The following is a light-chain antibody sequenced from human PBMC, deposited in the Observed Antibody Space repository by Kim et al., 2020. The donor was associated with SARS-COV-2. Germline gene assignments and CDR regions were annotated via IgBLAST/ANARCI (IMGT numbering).Light chain of an antibody. CDR3: ASWDDSLV. J-gene: IGLJ2*01. Sequence: GHPGQRFTISFSGRGSNIVSDCLGLYQQHRGTAPKRPIYRKNQRPSGVPGRFSGSKAGTSASLASSGLRSEDEADYYCASWDDSLVFGGGTQLTVL. V-gene: IGLV1-47*01. CDR2: RKN. CDR1: GSNIVSDC.